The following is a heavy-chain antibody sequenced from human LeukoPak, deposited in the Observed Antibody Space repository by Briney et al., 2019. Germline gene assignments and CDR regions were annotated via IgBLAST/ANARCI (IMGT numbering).Heavy chain of an antibody. J-gene: IGHJ4*02. V-gene: IGHV4-4*07. Sequence: SETLSLTCTVSGGSISTYYWSWIRQPAGKGLEWIGRIYTNGRTNYNPSLKSRVTMSVDTSKNQFSLKLNSVTAADTAMYYCARKTHMAVAGTVSWYFARWARGTLVTVSS. CDR3: ARKTHMAVAGTVSWYFAR. D-gene: IGHD1/OR15-1a*01. CDR1: GGSISTYY. CDR2: IYTNGRT.